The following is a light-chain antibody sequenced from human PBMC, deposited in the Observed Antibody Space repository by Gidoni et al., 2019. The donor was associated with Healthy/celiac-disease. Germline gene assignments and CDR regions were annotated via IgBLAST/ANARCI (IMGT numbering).Light chain of an antibody. V-gene: IGKV3-11*01. CDR2: DAS. CDR3: QQRSNCT. Sequence: IVLTQSTATLSLSTGERATLACRASQSVSSYLAWYQQKPGQAPRLLIYDASNRATGIRARFSGSGSGTDFTLTISSLEPEDFAVYYCQQRSNCTFGGGTKVEIK. J-gene: IGKJ4*01. CDR1: QSVSSY.